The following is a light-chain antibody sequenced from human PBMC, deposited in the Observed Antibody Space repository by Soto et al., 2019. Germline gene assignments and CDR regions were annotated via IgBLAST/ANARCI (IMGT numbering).Light chain of an antibody. Sequence: DIVMTQTPLSSPVTLGQPASISCRSSQSLLHRDGNTYLSSLQQRPGQPPRLLIYKISNRLSGVPDRFSGSGAGTDFTLKICRVEADDVGVYYCMQATQYPPYTFGQGTKLEIE. V-gene: IGKV2-24*01. J-gene: IGKJ2*01. CDR2: KIS. CDR1: QSLLHRDGNTY. CDR3: MQATQYPPYT.